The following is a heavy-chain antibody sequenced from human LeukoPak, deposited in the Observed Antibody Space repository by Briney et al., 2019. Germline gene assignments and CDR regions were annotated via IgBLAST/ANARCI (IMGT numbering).Heavy chain of an antibody. CDR1: GGSFSDYS. CDR2: INHSGST. D-gene: IGHD2-2*01. CDR3: ARYPARSIPAAIRKAFDY. Sequence: SETLSLTCAVYGGSFSDYSWNWIRQPPGKGLEWIGEINHSGSTNCNPSLKSRVTISVDTSKNQFSLKLSSVTAADTAVYYCARYPARSIPAAIRKAFDYWGQGTLVTVSS. V-gene: IGHV4-34*01. J-gene: IGHJ4*02.